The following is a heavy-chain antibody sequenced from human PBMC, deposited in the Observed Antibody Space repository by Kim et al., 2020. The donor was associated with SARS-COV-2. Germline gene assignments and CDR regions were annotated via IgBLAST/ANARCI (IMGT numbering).Heavy chain of an antibody. V-gene: IGHV3-66*01. J-gene: IGHJ3*02. D-gene: IGHD3-22*01. CDR3: ARSDSSGYVAFGAFDI. Sequence: VKDRFTTARDNSKNPRYLQMTSLRAEDTAVYYCARSDSSGYVAFGAFDIWGQGTMVTVSS.